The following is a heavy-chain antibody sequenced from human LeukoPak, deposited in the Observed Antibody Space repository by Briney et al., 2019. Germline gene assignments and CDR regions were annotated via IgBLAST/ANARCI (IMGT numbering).Heavy chain of an antibody. V-gene: IGHV3-23*01. D-gene: IGHD1-1*01. CDR3: AIEKRSDPGPYDY. CDR2: ITGSGGGT. Sequence: GGSLRLSCAASGFTFSNYAMSWVRQAPGKGLEWVSTITGSGGGTYYADSVKGRFTISRDNSRNTLYLQMNSLRAEDTAVYYCAIEKRSDPGPYDYWGQGTLVTVSS. CDR1: GFTFSNYA. J-gene: IGHJ4*02.